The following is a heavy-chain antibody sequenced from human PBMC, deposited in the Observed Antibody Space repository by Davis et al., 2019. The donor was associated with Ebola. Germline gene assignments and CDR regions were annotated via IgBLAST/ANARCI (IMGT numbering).Heavy chain of an antibody. J-gene: IGHJ5*02. Sequence: SLKISCATSGLTFDDYAMHWFRQAPGKGLEWVSVITLNSGTTAYADSVKGRFTISRDNAKDSLYLQMNSLRTEDTAFYYCAKDFYGSGSYIDAWGQGTLVAVSS. D-gene: IGHD3-10*01. CDR3: AKDFYGSGSYIDA. CDR1: GLTFDDYA. V-gene: IGHV3-9*01. CDR2: ITLNSGTT.